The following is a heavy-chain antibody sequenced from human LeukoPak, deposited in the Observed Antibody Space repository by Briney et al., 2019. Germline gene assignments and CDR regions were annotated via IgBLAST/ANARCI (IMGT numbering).Heavy chain of an antibody. D-gene: IGHD3-10*01. V-gene: IGHV3-7*01. J-gene: IGHJ4*02. Sequence: GGSLRLSCAASGFTFSTYWTTWVRQAPGKGLEWVANINEDGSEKNYVDSVKGRFTISRDNAKNSLSLQVESLRVEDTAVYYCATRSQAPANWGQGTLVTVSS. CDR2: INEDGSEK. CDR3: ATRSQAPAN. CDR1: GFTFSTYW.